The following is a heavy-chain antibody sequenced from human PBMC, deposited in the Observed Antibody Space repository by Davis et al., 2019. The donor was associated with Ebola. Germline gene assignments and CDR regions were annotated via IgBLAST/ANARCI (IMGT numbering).Heavy chain of an antibody. CDR1: GGSISSSSYY. CDR3: AGYGDYFLG. D-gene: IGHD4-17*01. CDR2: INHSGST. V-gene: IGHV4-39*07. J-gene: IGHJ4*02. Sequence: MPSETLSLTCTVSGGSISSSSYYWGWIRQPPGKGLEWIGEINHSGSTNYNPSLKSRVTISVDRSKNHFSLKLSSVTAADTAVYYCAGYGDYFLGWGQGTLVTVSS.